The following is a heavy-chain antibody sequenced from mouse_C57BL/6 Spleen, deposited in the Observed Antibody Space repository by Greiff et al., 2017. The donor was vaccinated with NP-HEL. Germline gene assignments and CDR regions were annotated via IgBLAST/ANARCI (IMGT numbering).Heavy chain of an antibody. CDR3: ARVTSLWWYFDV. CDR1: GYAFSSYW. D-gene: IGHD1-1*02. J-gene: IGHJ1*03. CDR2: IYPGDGDT. Sequence: VQGVESGAELVKPGASVKISCKASGYAFSSYWMNWVKQRPGKGLEWIGQIYPGDGDTNYNGKFKGKATLTADKSSSTAYMQLSSLTSEDSAVYFCARVTSLWWYFDVCGTGTTVTVSS. V-gene: IGHV1-80*01.